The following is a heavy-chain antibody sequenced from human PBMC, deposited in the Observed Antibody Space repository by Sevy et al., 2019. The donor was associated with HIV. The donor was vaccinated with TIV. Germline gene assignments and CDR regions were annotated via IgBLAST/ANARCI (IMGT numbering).Heavy chain of an antibody. CDR1: GFTFGDYA. V-gene: IGHV3-49*03. J-gene: IGHJ4*02. CDR3: TRGYYYDSSGYSDY. Sequence: GGSLRLPCTGSGFTFGDYAMSWFRQAPGMGLEWVGFIRSKDYGGATEYAASVKGRFTISRDDSKIIADLQMNSLKTEDTAVYYCTRGYYYDSSGYSDYWGQGTLVTVSS. CDR2: IRSKDYGGAT. D-gene: IGHD3-22*01.